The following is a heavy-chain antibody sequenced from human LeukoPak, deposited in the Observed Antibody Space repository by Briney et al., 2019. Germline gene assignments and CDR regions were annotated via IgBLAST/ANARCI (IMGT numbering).Heavy chain of an antibody. V-gene: IGHV1-2*02. Sequence: ASVKVSCKASGYTFTGQYMHWVRHAPGQELEWMGWINPNSGGTNYAQKFQGRVSMTRDTSISTVYMEVSRLKSDDTAVFYCARESIVGATTLDYWGQGTLVTVSS. CDR3: ARESIVGATTLDY. D-gene: IGHD1-26*01. CDR1: GYTFTGQY. J-gene: IGHJ4*02. CDR2: INPNSGGT.